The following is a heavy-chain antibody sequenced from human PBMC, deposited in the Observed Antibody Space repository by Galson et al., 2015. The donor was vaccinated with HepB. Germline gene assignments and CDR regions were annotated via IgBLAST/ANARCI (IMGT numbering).Heavy chain of an antibody. Sequence: SVKVSCKASGYRFSSHGINWVRQAPGQGLEWMGRISANSDNTNYAQKLQGRVTMTTDTSTNTAYMELRSLRSDDTAVYYCARGGMATLGGPTFDFWGQGTLVSVSS. CDR1: GYRFSSHG. CDR3: ARGGMATLGGPTFDF. CDR2: ISANSDNT. D-gene: IGHD5-24*01. J-gene: IGHJ4*02. V-gene: IGHV1-18*01.